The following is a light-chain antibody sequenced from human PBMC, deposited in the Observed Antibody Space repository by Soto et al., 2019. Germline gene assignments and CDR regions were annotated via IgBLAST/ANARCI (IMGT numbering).Light chain of an antibody. V-gene: IGKV3-20*01. Sequence: EIVLTQSPGTLSLPPGERATLSCRASQSVSSSYLAWYQQKPGQAPRLLIYGASSRATGSPDRFSGSGSGTDFTLTISRLEPEDFAVYYCQQYGSSPPTFGQGTKLEIK. CDR3: QQYGSSPPT. J-gene: IGKJ2*01. CDR2: GAS. CDR1: QSVSSSY.